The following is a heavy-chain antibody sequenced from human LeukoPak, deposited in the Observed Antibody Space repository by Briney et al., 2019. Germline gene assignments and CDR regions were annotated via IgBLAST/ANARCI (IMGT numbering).Heavy chain of an antibody. CDR3: ARGLLYSSGLYHFDC. CDR2: ISYDGSNK. J-gene: IGHJ4*02. V-gene: IGHV3-30*14. CDR1: GFTFSSYA. Sequence: GGSLRLSCAASGFTFSSYAMHWVRQAPGKGLEWVAVISYDGSNKYYADSVKGRFTISRDNSKNTLYLQMNSLRVEDTAVYYCARGLLYSSGLYHFDCWGQGTLVTVSS. D-gene: IGHD6-19*01.